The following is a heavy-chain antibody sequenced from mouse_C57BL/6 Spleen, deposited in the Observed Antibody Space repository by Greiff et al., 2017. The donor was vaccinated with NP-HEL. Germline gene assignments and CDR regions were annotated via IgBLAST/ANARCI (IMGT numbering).Heavy chain of an antibody. CDR2: INPSSGYT. V-gene: IGHV1-4*01. Sequence: PGASVKMSCKASGYTFTSYTMHWVKQRPGQGLEWIGYINPSSGYTKYNQKFKDKATLTADKSSSTAYMQLSSLTSEDSAVYYCARTLITTVVATRYFDVWGTGTTVTVSS. CDR3: ARTLITTVVATRYFDV. J-gene: IGHJ1*03. D-gene: IGHD1-1*01. CDR1: GYTFTSYT.